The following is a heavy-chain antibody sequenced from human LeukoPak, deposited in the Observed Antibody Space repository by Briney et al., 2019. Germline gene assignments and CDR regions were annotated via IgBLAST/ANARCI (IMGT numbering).Heavy chain of an antibody. CDR3: ARAPLTTVSWFDP. CDR2: ISAYKGNT. J-gene: IGHJ5*02. D-gene: IGHD4-11*01. V-gene: IGHV1-18*01. CDR1: GYTFTSYG. Sequence: ASVKVSCKASGYTFTSYGISWVRQAPGQGLERMGWISAYKGNTNYAQKLQGRVTMTTDTSTSTAYMELRSLRSDDTAVYYCARAPLTTVSWFDPWGQGTLVTVSS.